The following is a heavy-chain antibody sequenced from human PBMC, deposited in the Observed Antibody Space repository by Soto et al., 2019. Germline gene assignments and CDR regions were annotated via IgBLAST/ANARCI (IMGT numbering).Heavy chain of an antibody. V-gene: IGHV3-9*01. Sequence: EVQLVESGGGLVQPGRSLRLSCAASGFTFDDYAMHWVRQAPGKGLEWVSGISWNSGSIGYPDSVKGRFTISRDNAKNSLYLQMNSLRAEDTALYYCAKYCSSTSCLDAFHIWGQGTMVTVSS. CDR1: GFTFDDYA. CDR2: ISWNSGSI. D-gene: IGHD2-2*01. CDR3: AKYCSSTSCLDAFHI. J-gene: IGHJ3*02.